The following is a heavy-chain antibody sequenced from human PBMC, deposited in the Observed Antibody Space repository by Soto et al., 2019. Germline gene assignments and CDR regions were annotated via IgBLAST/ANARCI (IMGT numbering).Heavy chain of an antibody. CDR3: ARVYPPYGAGSYVLGHWFDP. J-gene: IGHJ5*02. CDR2: IYTSGST. CDR1: GGSISSYY. V-gene: IGHV4-4*07. Sequence: SETLSLTCTVYGGSISSYYWSWIRQPAGKGLEWIGRIYTSGSTNYNPSLKSRVTMSVDTSKNQFSLKLSSVTAADTPVYYCARVYPPYGAGSYVLGHWFDPWGQGTLVTVSS. D-gene: IGHD3-10*01.